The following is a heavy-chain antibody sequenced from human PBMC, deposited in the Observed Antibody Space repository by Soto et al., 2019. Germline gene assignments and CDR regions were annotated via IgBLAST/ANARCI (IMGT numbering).Heavy chain of an antibody. CDR1: GYTLTELS. V-gene: IGHV1-24*01. J-gene: IGHJ3*02. D-gene: IGHD5-18*01. Sequence: GASVKVSCKVSGYTLTELSMHWVRQAPGKGLEWMGGFDPEDGETIYAQKLQGRVTMTEDTSTDTAYMELSSLRSEDTAVYYCARGYSYGYTLDAFDIWGQGTMVTVSS. CDR3: ARGYSYGYTLDAFDI. CDR2: FDPEDGET.